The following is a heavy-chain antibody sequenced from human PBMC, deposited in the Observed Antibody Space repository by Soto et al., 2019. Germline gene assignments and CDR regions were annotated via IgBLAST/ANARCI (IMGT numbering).Heavy chain of an antibody. CDR2: IIPIFGTA. CDR1: GGTFSSYA. J-gene: IGHJ4*02. V-gene: IGHV1-69*13. Sequence: ASVEVSCKASGGTFSSYAISWVRQAPGQGLEWMGGIIPIFGTANYAQKFQGRVTITADESTSTAYMELSSLRSEDTAVYYCAGCSGGSCYSFYYFDYWGQGTLVTVSS. CDR3: AGCSGGSCYSFYYFDY. D-gene: IGHD2-15*01.